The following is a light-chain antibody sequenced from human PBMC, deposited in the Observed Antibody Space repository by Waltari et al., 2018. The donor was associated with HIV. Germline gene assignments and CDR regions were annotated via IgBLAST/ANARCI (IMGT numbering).Light chain of an antibody. J-gene: IGLJ3*02. CDR3: AAWDDSLNGWV. Sequence: QSVLTQPPSASGTPGQRVTIPCSGSSSNLGSNIVNCYKQLPGTAPKLLIYSNNQRPSCVPERFSGSKSGTSASLSISGLQAEDEADYYCAAWDDSLNGWVFGGGTKLTVL. V-gene: IGLV1-44*01. CDR1: SSNLGSNI. CDR2: SNN.